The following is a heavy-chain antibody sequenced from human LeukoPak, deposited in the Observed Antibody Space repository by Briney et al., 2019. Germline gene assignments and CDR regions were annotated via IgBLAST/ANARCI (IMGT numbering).Heavy chain of an antibody. CDR3: ARDEPSPDSTDLDY. CDR1: GFTVSSNY. D-gene: IGHD2/OR15-2a*01. V-gene: IGHV3-66*01. CDR2: IYSGGST. J-gene: IGHJ4*02. Sequence: PGRSLRLSCAASGFTVSSNYMTWVRQAPGKGLEWVSVIYSGGSTYYTDSVKGRFTISRDNSKNTLYLQMNRLRAEDMAVYYCARDEPSPDSTDLDYWGQGTLVTVSS.